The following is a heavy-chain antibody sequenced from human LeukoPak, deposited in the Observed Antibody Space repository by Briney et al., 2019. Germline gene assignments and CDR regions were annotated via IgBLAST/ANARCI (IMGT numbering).Heavy chain of an antibody. J-gene: IGHJ4*02. V-gene: IGHV3-74*01. CDR3: ATAGNYRFDY. D-gene: IGHD1-7*01. CDR2: INPDGSTT. CDR1: GFSFSSYW. Sequence: GGSLRLSCAASGFSFSSYWVHWVREAPGRGLVWVSRINPDGSTTNYADSVKGRFTISRDNAKNTLYLQMNSLRAEDTAVYYCATAGNYRFDYWGQGTLVTVSS.